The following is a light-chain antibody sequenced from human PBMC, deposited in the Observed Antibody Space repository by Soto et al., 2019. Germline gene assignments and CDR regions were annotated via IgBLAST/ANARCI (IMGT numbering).Light chain of an antibody. CDR3: SSYTSSSTLWV. CDR2: DVS. J-gene: IGLJ3*02. V-gene: IGLV2-14*01. Sequence: QAVLTQPASVSGSPGQSITISCTGTSSDVGGYNYVSWYQQHPGKAPKLVIYDVSNRPSGVSNRFSGSKSGNTASLTISGLQAEDEADYYCSSYTSSSTLWVFGGGTKLTVL. CDR1: SSDVGGYNY.